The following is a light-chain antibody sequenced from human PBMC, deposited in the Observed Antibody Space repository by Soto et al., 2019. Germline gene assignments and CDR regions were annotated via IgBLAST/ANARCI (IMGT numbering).Light chain of an antibody. CDR1: QSVSNN. CDR3: LHYNNGPR. J-gene: IGKJ1*01. Sequence: EIAITQSPATLSVSPGEGATLSCRASQSVSNNYLAWYQQKPGQAPRLLIYGASRRATGVPARFSGSGSGTEFALTISSLQSEDFAVYYCLHYNNGPRFGQGTKVDIK. V-gene: IGKV3-15*01. CDR2: GAS.